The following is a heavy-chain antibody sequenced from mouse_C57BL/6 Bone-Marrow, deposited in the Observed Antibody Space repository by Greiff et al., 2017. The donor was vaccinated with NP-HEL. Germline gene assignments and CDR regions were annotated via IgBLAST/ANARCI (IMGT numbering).Heavy chain of an antibody. Sequence: EVKLMESGGGLVQPGGSLKLSCAASGFTFSDYGMAWVRQAPRQGPEWVGFISNLAYSIYYADTVTGRFPISRENAKNTLYLEMSRLRAEDTAMYYCARSPSHWYFDVWGTGTTVTVSS. J-gene: IGHJ1*03. CDR1: GFTFSDYG. CDR2: ISNLAYSI. CDR3: ARSPSHWYFDV. V-gene: IGHV5-15*01.